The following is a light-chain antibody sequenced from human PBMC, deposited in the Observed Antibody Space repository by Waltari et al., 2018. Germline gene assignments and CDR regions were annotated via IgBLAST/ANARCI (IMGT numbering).Light chain of an antibody. J-gene: IGKJ1*01. CDR3: QQSYTTPRT. CDR2: TAS. CDR1: QNISTY. V-gene: IGKV1-39*01. Sequence: DIQMTQSPSSLSASVGDRVPLTCRASQNISTYLNWYQQKPGKVPNLLIYTASSLQSGVPSRFSGSGSGTDFTLTITSLQPEDFATYFCQQSYTTPRTFGQGTKVEIK.